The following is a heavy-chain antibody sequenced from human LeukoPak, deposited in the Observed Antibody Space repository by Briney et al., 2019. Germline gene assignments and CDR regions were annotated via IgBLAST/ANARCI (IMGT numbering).Heavy chain of an antibody. J-gene: IGHJ5*02. V-gene: IGHV4-59*01. CDR3: ARDPDDFGGFDP. Sequence: SETLSLTCTVSGGSISSYYWSWIRQPPGKGLEWIGYIYYSGSTNYNPSLKSRVTISVDTSKNQFSLKLSSVTAADTAVCYCARDPDDFGGFDPWGQGTLVTVSS. CDR2: IYYSGST. CDR1: GGSISSYY. D-gene: IGHD3-10*01.